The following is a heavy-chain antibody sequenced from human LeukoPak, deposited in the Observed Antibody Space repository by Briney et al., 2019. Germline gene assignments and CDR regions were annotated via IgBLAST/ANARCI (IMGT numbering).Heavy chain of an antibody. J-gene: IGHJ4*02. CDR3: ARRSGVLDSRDSRYYFDH. CDR1: GGSISSHY. D-gene: IGHD3-22*01. V-gene: IGHV4-59*11. Sequence: PSQTLSLTCIVSGGSISSHYWSWIRQPPGKGLEYIGYIYYSGSTGYNPSLKSRVTISLDTSKNQFSLNLTSVTAADTAVYYCARRSGVLDSRDSRYYFDHWGQGTLVTVSS. CDR2: IYYSGST.